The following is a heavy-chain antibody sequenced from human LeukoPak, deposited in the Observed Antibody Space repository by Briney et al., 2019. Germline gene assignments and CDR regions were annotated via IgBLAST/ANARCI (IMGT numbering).Heavy chain of an antibody. CDR2: ISGSGGST. D-gene: IGHD6-19*01. CDR3: AKTVAGSYYYYGMDV. V-gene: IGHV3-23*01. J-gene: IGHJ6*02. Sequence: GGSLRLSCAASGFTFSSYAMSWVRQAPGKGLEWVSAISGSGGSTYYADSVKGRFTISRDNSKNTLYLQMNSLRAEDTAVYYCAKTVAGSYYYYGMDVWGQGTTVTVSS. CDR1: GFTFSSYA.